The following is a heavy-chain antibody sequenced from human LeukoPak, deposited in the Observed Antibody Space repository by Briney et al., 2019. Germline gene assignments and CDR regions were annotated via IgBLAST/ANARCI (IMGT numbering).Heavy chain of an antibody. CDR2: FWFDGSKK. V-gene: IGHV3-33*01. CDR3: TREIGQYGSVTSPTMDV. Sequence: PGGSLRLSCAASGFTFRNYGMHWVRQAPGKGLEWVAIFWFDGSKKYYADSVKGRFTISRDDSKNTLYLEMDSLRAEDTALYYCTREIGQYGSVTSPTMDVWGQGTTVSVSS. D-gene: IGHD3-10*01. J-gene: IGHJ6*02. CDR1: GFTFRNYG.